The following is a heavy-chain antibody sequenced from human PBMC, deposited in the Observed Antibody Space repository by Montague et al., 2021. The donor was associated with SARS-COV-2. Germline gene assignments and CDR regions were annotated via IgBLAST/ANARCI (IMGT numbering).Heavy chain of an antibody. CDR2: IRHNGGT. Sequence: SETLSLTCAVYGESFTDFFWNWIRQTPATGLEWIGEIRHNGGTHYNPSLKSRVTISVDTSKNQVSLKLSSVTAADTAVYYCARGQRFFDRPYDTFDIWAQGTMVIVSS. CDR3: ARGQRFFDRPYDTFDI. D-gene: IGHD3-9*01. V-gene: IGHV4-34*01. CDR1: GESFTDFF. J-gene: IGHJ3*02.